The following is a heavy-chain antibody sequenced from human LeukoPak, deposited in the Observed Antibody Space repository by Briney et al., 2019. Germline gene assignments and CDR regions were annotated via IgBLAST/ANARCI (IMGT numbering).Heavy chain of an antibody. J-gene: IGHJ4*02. Sequence: GGSLRLSCAASGFTFSSYSMSWVRQAPGKGLEWVSSISSSSSYIYYADSVKGRFTISRDNAKNSLYLQMNSLRAEDTAVYYCAREEELWLPTGYWGQGTLVTVSS. D-gene: IGHD5-18*01. CDR1: GFTFSSYS. CDR3: AREEELWLPTGY. CDR2: ISSSSSYI. V-gene: IGHV3-21*01.